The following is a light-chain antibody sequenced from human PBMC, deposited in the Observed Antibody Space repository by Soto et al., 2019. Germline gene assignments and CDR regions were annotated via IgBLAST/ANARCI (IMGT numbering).Light chain of an antibody. J-gene: IGKJ5*01. V-gene: IGKV3-15*01. CDR3: QQYHNWPPIT. CDR2: GAS. Sequence: EIVMTQSPATLSVSPGERVTLSCRASQSVSSNVAWYQQKPGQSPRLLMYGASTRATGIQARFSGSGSGTEFPLTVSSLQSEDFGFYYCQQYHNWPPITFGQGTRLEIK. CDR1: QSVSSN.